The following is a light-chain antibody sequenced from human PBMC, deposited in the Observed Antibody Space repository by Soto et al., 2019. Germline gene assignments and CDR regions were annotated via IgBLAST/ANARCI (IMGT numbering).Light chain of an antibody. CDR3: SSFTTSSTLVV. V-gene: IGLV2-14*01. Sequence: QSVLTQPASVSGSPGQSITISCTGTSSDIGGYNFVSWYQHHPGEAPKLMIYEVNNRPSGVSSRFSGSKSGNTASLTISGLQTEDEADYYCSSFTTSSTLVVFGGGTKLTVL. J-gene: IGLJ2*01. CDR2: EVN. CDR1: SSDIGGYNF.